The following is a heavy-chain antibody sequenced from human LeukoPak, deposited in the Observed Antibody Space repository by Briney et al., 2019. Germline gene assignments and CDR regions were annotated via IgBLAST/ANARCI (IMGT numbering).Heavy chain of an antibody. CDR2: ISYDGSNK. CDR3: ARAYSRSWYYYFMDV. CDR1: GFTFSSYA. D-gene: IGHD6-13*01. Sequence: PGGSLRLSCAASGFTFSSYAMHWVRQAPGKGLEWVAVISYDGSNKYYADSVKGRFTISRDNSKNTLYLQMNSLRAEDTAVYYCARAYSRSWYYYFMDVWGKGTTVTVSS. J-gene: IGHJ6*03. V-gene: IGHV3-30*01.